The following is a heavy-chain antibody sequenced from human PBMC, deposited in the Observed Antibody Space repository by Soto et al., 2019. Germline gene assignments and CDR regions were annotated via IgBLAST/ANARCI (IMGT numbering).Heavy chain of an antibody. CDR3: AIAPFAYGGGDCSLGNWFDP. J-gene: IGHJ5*02. D-gene: IGHD2-21*02. Sequence: SETLCLTCAVSSGSISGGIYSWSWIRQPPGKGLEWIGYIYHSASTDYNPSLKSRVTISVDRSKNQFSLKLSSVTAADTAVYYCAIAPFAYGGGDCSLGNWFDPWGKGTLVTVSS. V-gene: IGHV4-30-2*01. CDR1: SGSISGGIYS. CDR2: IYHSAST.